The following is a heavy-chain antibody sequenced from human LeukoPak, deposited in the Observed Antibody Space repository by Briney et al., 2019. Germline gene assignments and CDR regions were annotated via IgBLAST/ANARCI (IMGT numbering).Heavy chain of an antibody. Sequence: RGSLRLSCAASGFTFSSYAMHWVRQAPGKGLEWVAVISYDGSNKYYADSVKGRFTISRDNSKNTLYLQMNSLRAEDTAVYYCARDLAYSSGWTHFDYWGQGTLVTVSS. V-gene: IGHV3-30-3*01. J-gene: IGHJ4*02. CDR1: GFTFSSYA. D-gene: IGHD6-19*01. CDR2: ISYDGSNK. CDR3: ARDLAYSSGWTHFDY.